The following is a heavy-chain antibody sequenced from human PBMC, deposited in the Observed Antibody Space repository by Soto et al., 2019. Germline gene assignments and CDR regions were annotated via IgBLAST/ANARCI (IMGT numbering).Heavy chain of an antibody. V-gene: IGHV4-39*01. J-gene: IGHJ4*02. CDR2: VYFSGTT. CDR3: ARHGSY. CDR1: GVSITTTSYY. Sequence: ETLSLTCTVSGVSITTTSYYWGWIRQPPGKGLEWIGSVYFSGTTYYNPSLKSRVTISVDTSKNHFSLRLSSVTAADTATYYCARHGSYWGQGTLVTVSS.